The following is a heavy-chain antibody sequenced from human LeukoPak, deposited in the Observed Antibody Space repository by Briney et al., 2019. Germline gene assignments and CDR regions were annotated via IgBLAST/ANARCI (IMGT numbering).Heavy chain of an antibody. D-gene: IGHD3-10*01. CDR1: GFTFSSYA. V-gene: IGHV3-30-3*01. CDR3: ARGPSTFGQYGMDV. Sequence: PGGSLRLSCAASGFTFSSYAMHWVRQAPGKGLEWVAVISYDGSNKYYADSVKGRFTISRDNSKNTLYLQMNSLRAEDTAVYYCARGPSTFGQYGMDVWGQGTTVTVSS. CDR2: ISYDGSNK. J-gene: IGHJ6*02.